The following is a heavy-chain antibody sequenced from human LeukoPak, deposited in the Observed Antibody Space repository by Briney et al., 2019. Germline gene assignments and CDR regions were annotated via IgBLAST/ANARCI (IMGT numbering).Heavy chain of an antibody. D-gene: IGHD5-18*01. J-gene: IGHJ6*02. CDR2: IYYSGST. CDR3: ARRGYSYGYSGYYYYGMDV. CDR1: GGSISGYY. Sequence: SETLSLTCTVAGGSISGYYWSWIRQPPGKGLEWIGYIYYSGSTNYNPSLKGRVTISVDTSKNQFSLKLSSVTAADTAVYYCARRGYSYGYSGYYYYGMDVWGQETTVTVSS. V-gene: IGHV4-59*08.